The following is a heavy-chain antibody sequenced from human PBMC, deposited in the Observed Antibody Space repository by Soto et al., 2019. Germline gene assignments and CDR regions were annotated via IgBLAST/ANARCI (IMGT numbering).Heavy chain of an antibody. CDR1: GYTFTSYA. CDR2: INAGNGNT. CDR3: SRSSSGQHWVY. V-gene: IGHV1-3*01. D-gene: IGHD6-6*01. J-gene: IGHJ4*02. Sequence: QVQLVQSGAEVKKPGDSVKVSCKASGYTFTSYAMHWVRQAPGQRLEWMGWINAGNGNTKYSQKFQGRVTITRDTSESTAYMELSSLRSEDTAVYYCSRSSSGQHWVYWGQGTLVTVSS.